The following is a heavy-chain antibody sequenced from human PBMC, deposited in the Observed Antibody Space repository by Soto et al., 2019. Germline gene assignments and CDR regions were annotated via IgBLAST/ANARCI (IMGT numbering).Heavy chain of an antibody. D-gene: IGHD3-22*01. J-gene: IGHJ4*02. CDR1: GYTFTRSG. CDR2: ISTYNGDT. V-gene: IGHV1-18*01. Sequence: ASVKVSCKASGYTFTRSGISWVRQAPGQGLEWMGWISTYNGDTNYAQKLQGRVTMTTDTSTSTAYMELRSLRSDDTAVYYCARGGYYDSIDYWGQGTLVTVSS. CDR3: ARGGYYDSIDY.